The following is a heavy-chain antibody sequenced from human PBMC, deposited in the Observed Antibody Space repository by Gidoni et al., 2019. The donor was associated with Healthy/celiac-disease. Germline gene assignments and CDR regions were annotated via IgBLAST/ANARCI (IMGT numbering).Heavy chain of an antibody. J-gene: IGHJ3*02. CDR1: GGSISSSSYY. CDR2: IYYSGST. Sequence: QLQLQESGPGLVKPSATLSLTCTVSGGSISSSSYYWGWIRQPPGKGLEWIGSIYYSGSTYYNPSLKSRVTISVDTSKNQFSLKLSSVTAADTAVYYCARPLGQWLVQGAFDIWGQGTMVTVSS. D-gene: IGHD6-19*01. CDR3: ARPLGQWLVQGAFDI. V-gene: IGHV4-39*01.